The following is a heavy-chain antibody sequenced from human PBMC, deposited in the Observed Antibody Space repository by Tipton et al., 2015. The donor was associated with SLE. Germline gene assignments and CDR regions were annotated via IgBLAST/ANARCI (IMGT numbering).Heavy chain of an antibody. J-gene: IGHJ4*02. Sequence: LRLSCAASGFTFTSYAMHWVRQAPGKGLEWIGSVHHSGSTFRNPSLKSRVTMSLDPSKNQFSLKLTSVTAADTAVYYCARDGPAAKGDYFDYWGQGTLVTVSS. CDR1: GFTFTSYA. V-gene: IGHV4-38-2*02. CDR3: ARDGPAAKGDYFDY. CDR2: VHHSGST. D-gene: IGHD2-2*01.